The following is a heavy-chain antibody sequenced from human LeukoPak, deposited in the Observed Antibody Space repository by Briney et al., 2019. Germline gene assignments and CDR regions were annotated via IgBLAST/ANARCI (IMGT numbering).Heavy chain of an antibody. Sequence: PGGSLRLSCAASGFSINDAWMNWVRQAPGKGLEWVGRIKSKTDGGKIEYAAPVKGRFIISRDDSKNTLYLEMNSLKTEDTAVYYCTTEGDYYYYYYMDVWGKGTTVTVSS. J-gene: IGHJ6*03. D-gene: IGHD3-10*01. V-gene: IGHV3-15*01. CDR3: TTEGDYYYYYYMDV. CDR2: IKSKTDGGKI. CDR1: GFSINDAW.